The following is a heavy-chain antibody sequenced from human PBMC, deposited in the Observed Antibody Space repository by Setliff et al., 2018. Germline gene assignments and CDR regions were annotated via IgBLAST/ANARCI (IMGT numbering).Heavy chain of an antibody. CDR2: INPNSGNT. CDR3: ARPDVGGSWTSDAFDI. CDR1: GYSFTNYD. Sequence: ASVKVSCKASGYSFTNYDINWVRQATGQGLEWMGWINPNSGNTDYAQKFQGRVTMTTNTSINTAYMELSSLRFEDTAVYCCARPDVGGSWTSDAFDIWGQGTMVTVSS. V-gene: IGHV1-8*02. J-gene: IGHJ3*02.